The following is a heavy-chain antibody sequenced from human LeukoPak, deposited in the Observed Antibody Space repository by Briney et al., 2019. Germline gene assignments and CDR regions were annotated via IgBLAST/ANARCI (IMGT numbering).Heavy chain of an antibody. V-gene: IGHV4-59*01. D-gene: IGHD1-26*01. Sequence: PSETLSLTCTVSGGSISSYYWSWIRQPPGKGLEWIGYIYYSGSTNYNPSLKSRGTISVDTSKNQFSLELSSGTAADTARYYCATVESYPLRTAFDIWGQGTMVTVSS. CDR2: IYYSGST. CDR1: GGSISSYY. J-gene: IGHJ3*02. CDR3: ATVESYPLRTAFDI.